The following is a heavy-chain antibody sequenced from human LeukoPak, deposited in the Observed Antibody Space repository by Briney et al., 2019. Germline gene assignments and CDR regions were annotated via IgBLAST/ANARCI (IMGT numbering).Heavy chain of an antibody. CDR2: IGTSSTTI. J-gene: IGHJ6*03. Sequence: GGSLRLSCAASGFTFSSYTMNWVRQPPGKGLEWVSNIGTSSTTIYYADSVKGRFTISRDNAKNSLYLQMNSLRADDTAVYYCARFAAGGSYYYYMDVWGKGTTVTVS. CDR3: ARFAAGGSYYYYMDV. CDR1: GFTFSSYT. D-gene: IGHD6-25*01. V-gene: IGHV3-48*01.